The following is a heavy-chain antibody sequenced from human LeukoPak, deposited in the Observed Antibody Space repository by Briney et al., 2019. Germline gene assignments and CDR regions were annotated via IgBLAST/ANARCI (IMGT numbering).Heavy chain of an antibody. D-gene: IGHD6-13*01. CDR3: ARDRKMQQLVLGVQEFDP. J-gene: IGHJ5*02. V-gene: IGHV4-39*07. CDR1: GGSISSGGYS. CDR2: IYYSGST. Sequence: SETLSLTCAVSGGSISSGGYSWGWIRQPPGKGLEWIGSIYYSGSTYYNPSLKSRVTISVDTSKNQFSLKLSSVTAADTAVYYCARDRKMQQLVLGVQEFDPWGQGTLVTVSS.